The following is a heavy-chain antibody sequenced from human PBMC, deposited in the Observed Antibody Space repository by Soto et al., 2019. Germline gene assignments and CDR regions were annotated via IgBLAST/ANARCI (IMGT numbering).Heavy chain of an antibody. CDR1: GYTFTSYY. CDR3: ARDHPLGDPSPYYFDY. D-gene: IGHD2-21*02. CDR2: INPSGGST. V-gene: IGHV1-46*01. Sequence: ASVKVSCKASGYTFTSYYMHWVRQAPGQGLEWMGIINPSGGSTSYAQKFQGRVTMTRDTSTSTVYMELSSLRSEDTAVYYCARDHPLGDPSPYYFDYWGQGTLVTVSS. J-gene: IGHJ4*02.